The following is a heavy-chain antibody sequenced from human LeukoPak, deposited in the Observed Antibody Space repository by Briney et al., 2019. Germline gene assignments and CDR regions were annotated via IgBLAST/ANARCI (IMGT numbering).Heavy chain of an antibody. Sequence: GGSLRLSCAASGFTFSSYAMSWVRQAPGKGVEGVSAISGSGGSTYYADSVKGRFTIARENSKNTVYVQMKSLRAEDTAVYYCAKGYYDPSGYYFGDYWGQGTLVTVSS. J-gene: IGHJ4*02. CDR3: AKGYYDPSGYYFGDY. D-gene: IGHD3-22*01. V-gene: IGHV3-23*01. CDR1: GFTFSSYA. CDR2: ISGSGGST.